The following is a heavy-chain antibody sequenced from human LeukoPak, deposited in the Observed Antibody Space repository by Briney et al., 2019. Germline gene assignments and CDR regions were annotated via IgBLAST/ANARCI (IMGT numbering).Heavy chain of an antibody. Sequence: ASVKVSCKASGYTFTNYYVHWVRQAPGQGLEWMGWINPNSGGTNYAQTFQGRVTMTRDTSINTAYMELSRLISDDTAVYYCARDFGSGSYYAFDIWGQGTMVTVSS. J-gene: IGHJ3*02. CDR2: INPNSGGT. D-gene: IGHD3-10*01. CDR1: GYTFTNYY. CDR3: ARDFGSGSYYAFDI. V-gene: IGHV1-2*02.